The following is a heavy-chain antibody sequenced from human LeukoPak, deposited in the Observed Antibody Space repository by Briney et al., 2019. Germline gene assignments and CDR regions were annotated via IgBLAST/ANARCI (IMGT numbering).Heavy chain of an antibody. CDR3: ARGRGYCSGGSCYSVFDH. CDR2: IIPIFGTA. V-gene: IGHV1-69*05. Sequence: ASVKVSCKASGGTFSSYAISWVRQAPGQGLEWMGRIIPIFGTANYAQKFQGRVTITTDESASTAYMELSSLRSEDTAVYYCARGRGYCSGGSCYSVFDHWGQGTLVTVSS. D-gene: IGHD2-15*01. J-gene: IGHJ4*02. CDR1: GGTFSSYA.